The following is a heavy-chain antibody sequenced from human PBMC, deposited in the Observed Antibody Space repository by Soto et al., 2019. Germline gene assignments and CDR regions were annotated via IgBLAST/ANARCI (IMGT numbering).Heavy chain of an antibody. CDR3: AREGVSSSWYNYYAMDV. D-gene: IGHD6-13*01. V-gene: IGHV4-59*01. J-gene: IGHJ6*02. CDR1: GGSISSYY. CDR2: ISYSGST. Sequence: SETLSLTCTVSGGSISSYYWSWIRQPPGKGLEWIGYISYSGSTNYNPSLKSRVTISVDTSKNQFSLKLSSVTAADTAVYYCAREGVSSSWYNYYAMDVWGQGTTVTVSS.